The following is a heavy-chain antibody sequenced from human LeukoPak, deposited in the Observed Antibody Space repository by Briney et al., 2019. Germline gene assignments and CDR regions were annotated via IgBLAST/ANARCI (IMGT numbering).Heavy chain of an antibody. CDR2: IYSTGTT. CDR1: GGSISSGGYC. J-gene: IGHJ4*02. CDR3: ARGPVLRYFDWLSPFDY. D-gene: IGHD3-9*01. Sequence: SETLSLTCTVSGGSISSGGYCWSWIRQPAGKGLEWIGHIYSTGTTNYNPSLKSRVTISVDTSKNQFSLKLGSVTAADTAVYYCARGPVLRYFDWLSPFDYWGQGTLVTVSS. V-gene: IGHV4-61*09.